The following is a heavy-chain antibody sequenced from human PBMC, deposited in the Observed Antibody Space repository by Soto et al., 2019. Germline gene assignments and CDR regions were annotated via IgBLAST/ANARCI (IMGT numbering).Heavy chain of an antibody. V-gene: IGHV3-48*01. D-gene: IGHD6-13*01. Sequence: EVQLAEPGGGLVQAGGSLRLSCAASGFTFISHPMTWVRQAPGKWLEWVSYIGSTSGPIYYADSVKGRFTISRDKANTSLFLQMKTLRVEDTAIYYCARVSPVAGTGDSALDMWGQGTMV. CDR1: GFTFISHP. J-gene: IGHJ3*02. CDR2: IGSTSGPI. CDR3: ARVSPVAGTGDSALDM.